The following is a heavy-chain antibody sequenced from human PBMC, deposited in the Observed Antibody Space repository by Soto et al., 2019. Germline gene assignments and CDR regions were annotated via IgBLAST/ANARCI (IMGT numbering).Heavy chain of an antibody. CDR3: AKRRVGDAFEV. Sequence: GESLKISCKGSGYKFSTYWINWVRQMPGKGLEWMGRIDVSDSYTNYNPSFEGHVSISADKSSSTVYLQWSSLKAADTAIYYCAKRRVGDAFEVWGQGTMVTVSS. CDR1: GYKFSTYW. CDR2: IDVSDSYT. V-gene: IGHV5-10-1*01. D-gene: IGHD1-26*01. J-gene: IGHJ3*01.